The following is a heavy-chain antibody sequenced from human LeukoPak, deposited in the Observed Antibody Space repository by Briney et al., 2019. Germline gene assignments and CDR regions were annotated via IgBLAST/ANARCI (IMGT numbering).Heavy chain of an antibody. CDR1: GGSISSSSYY. J-gene: IGHJ3*02. CDR3: ASTTTVTPTHDAFDI. V-gene: IGHV4-39*01. D-gene: IGHD4-17*01. Sequence: SETLSLTCTVSGGSISSSSYYWGWIRQPPGKGLEWIGSIYYSGSTYYNPSLKSRVTISADTSKNQFSLKLSSVTAADTAVYYCASTTTVTPTHDAFDIWGQGTMVTVSS. CDR2: IYYSGST.